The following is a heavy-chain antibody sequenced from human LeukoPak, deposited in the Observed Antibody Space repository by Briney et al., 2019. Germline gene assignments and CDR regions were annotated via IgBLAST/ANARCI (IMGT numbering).Heavy chain of an antibody. CDR3: ARDKLSFGSRYNWFDP. J-gene: IGHJ5*02. D-gene: IGHD3-16*01. Sequence: GGSLRLSCAASGFTFSSYAMSWVRQAPGKGLEWVSAISGSGGSTYYADSVKGRFTISRDNSKNTLYLQMNSLRAEDTAVYYCARDKLSFGSRYNWFDPWGQGSLVTVSS. CDR1: GFTFSSYA. CDR2: ISGSGGST. V-gene: IGHV3-23*01.